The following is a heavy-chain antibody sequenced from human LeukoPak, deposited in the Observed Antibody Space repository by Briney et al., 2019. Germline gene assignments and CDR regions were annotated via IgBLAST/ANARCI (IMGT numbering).Heavy chain of an antibody. CDR2: INHIGST. V-gene: IGHV4-34*01. CDR1: GGSFSGYY. Sequence: PSETLSLTCAVYGGSFSGYYWSWIRQPPGKGLEWIGEINHIGSTNYNPSLKSRLSISVDTSKYQFSLKLSSVTAADTAVYYCAANMGMGSRWGQGTLVTVSS. D-gene: IGHD7-27*01. CDR3: AANMGMGSR. J-gene: IGHJ4*02.